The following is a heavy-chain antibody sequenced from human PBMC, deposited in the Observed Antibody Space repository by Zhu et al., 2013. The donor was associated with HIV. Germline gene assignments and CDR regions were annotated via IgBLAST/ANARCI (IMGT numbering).Heavy chain of an antibody. CDR3: ARWTGLIYDRNTWIGFLDY. CDR2: ISVYNGNT. V-gene: IGHV1-18*01. D-gene: IGHD3-22*01. CDR1: GYTFYNYA. Sequence: QVQLVQSGAEVKKPGASVKVSCKASGYTFYNYAISWVRQAPGQGLEWMGWISVYNGNTKYAQKLQGRATMTTDTSTSTAYMELRSLRSDDTAEYFCARWTGLIYDRNTWIGFLDYWGQGTRVTVSS. J-gene: IGHJ4*02.